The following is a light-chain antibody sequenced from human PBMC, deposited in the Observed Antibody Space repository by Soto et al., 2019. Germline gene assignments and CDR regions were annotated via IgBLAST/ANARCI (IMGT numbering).Light chain of an antibody. J-gene: IGKJ1*01. Sequence: DVQMTQSPSDLSASVRDRVAITCRASQSIRRYLNWYQKKQGKAPKLLIYAASSLQSGVPSRLSGSGSGTDLTITVSSMKNEDFETYLCQQSYSTPRTFGQGTKVDIK. CDR1: QSIRRY. V-gene: IGKV1-39*01. CDR2: AAS. CDR3: QQSYSTPRT.